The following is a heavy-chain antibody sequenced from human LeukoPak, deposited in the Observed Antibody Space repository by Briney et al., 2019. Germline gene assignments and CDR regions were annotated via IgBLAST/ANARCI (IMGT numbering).Heavy chain of an antibody. Sequence: GGSLILSCAASGFTFSSYWMSWVRQAPGKGLEWVANIKQDGSEKYYVDSVKGRFTISRDNAKNSLYLQMNSLRAEDTAVYYCARARTGDLSDYWGQGTLVTVSS. J-gene: IGHJ4*02. CDR3: ARARTGDLSDY. CDR1: GFTFSSYW. V-gene: IGHV3-7*01. D-gene: IGHD7-27*01. CDR2: IKQDGSEK.